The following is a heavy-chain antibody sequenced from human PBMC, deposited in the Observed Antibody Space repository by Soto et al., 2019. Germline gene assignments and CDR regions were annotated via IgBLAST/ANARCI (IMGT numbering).Heavy chain of an antibody. V-gene: IGHV3-30-3*01. CDR3: ARGRSGSRTGPDPYYFDY. Sequence: LGGSLRLSCSASGLTFSSYAMHWVRQAPGKGLEWVAVISYDGSNKYYADSVKGRFTISRDNSKNTLYLQMNSLRAEDTAVYYCARGRSGSRTGPDPYYFDYWGQGTLVTVSS. CDR2: ISYDGSNK. D-gene: IGHD1-26*01. J-gene: IGHJ4*02. CDR1: GLTFSSYA.